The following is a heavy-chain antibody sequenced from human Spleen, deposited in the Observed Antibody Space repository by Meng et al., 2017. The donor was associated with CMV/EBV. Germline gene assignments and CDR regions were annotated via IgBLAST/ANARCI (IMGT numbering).Heavy chain of an antibody. CDR3: ARGTSDTAMVRYFYYAMDV. CDR1: GFSFSRYW. D-gene: IGHD5-18*01. J-gene: IGHJ6*02. V-gene: IGHV3-7*01. CDR2: VKDDGGEK. Sequence: GESLKISCAAFGFSFSRYWMSWVRQAPGKGLEWVANVKDDGGEKYYVDSVKGRFSISRDNAKNSLFLQMNSLRVEDTAVYYCARGTSDTAMVRYFYYAMDVWGQGTTVTVSS.